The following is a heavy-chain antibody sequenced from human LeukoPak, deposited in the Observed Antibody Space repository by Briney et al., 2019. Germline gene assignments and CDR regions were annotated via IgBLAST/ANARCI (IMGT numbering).Heavy chain of an antibody. CDR2: INGGGNTT. Sequence: PGGSLRLSCAASGFAFSSFAMGWVRQSPGKGLEWLSTINGGGNTTFYSDSVKGRFTISRDNTKNTLYLHMHSLRPDDTAIYYCTKELHVAVAVADYYYFYMDVWGRGTAVTVSS. V-gene: IGHV3-23*01. CDR3: TKELHVAVAVADYYYFYMDV. J-gene: IGHJ6*03. D-gene: IGHD6-19*01. CDR1: GFAFSSFA.